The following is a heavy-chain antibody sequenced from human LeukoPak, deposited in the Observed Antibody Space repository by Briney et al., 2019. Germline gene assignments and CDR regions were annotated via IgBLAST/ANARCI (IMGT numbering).Heavy chain of an antibody. CDR1: GYSFTNYW. Sequence: GESLKISCQGSGYSFTNYWIGWVRQMPGKGLEWMGLIYPGDSDTKYTPSFQGQVTISVDKSISTAYLQWNSLKASDTAMYYCVTRDPQLAPWGQGTLVTVSS. CDR2: IYPGDSDT. D-gene: IGHD2-21*01. J-gene: IGHJ5*02. V-gene: IGHV5-51*01. CDR3: VTRDPQLAP.